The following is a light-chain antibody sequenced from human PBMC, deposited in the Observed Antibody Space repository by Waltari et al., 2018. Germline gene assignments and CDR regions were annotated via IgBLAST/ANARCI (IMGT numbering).Light chain of an antibody. V-gene: IGKV3-15*01. CDR1: QSVSSN. Sequence: EIVMTQSPATLSVSPGERATLSCRASQSVSSNLAWYQQNPGQAPSLLIYAASTRATGIPARFSGCGSGTELTLTISSLQSEDFSVYYRQQYNNWAWTFGQGTKVEIK. CDR2: AAS. J-gene: IGKJ1*01. CDR3: QQYNNWAWT.